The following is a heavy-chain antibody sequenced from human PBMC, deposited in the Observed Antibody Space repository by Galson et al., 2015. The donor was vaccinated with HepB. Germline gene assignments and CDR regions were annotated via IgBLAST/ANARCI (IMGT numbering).Heavy chain of an antibody. CDR1: GGTFSSYA. Sequence: SVKVSCKASGGTFSSYAISWVRQAPGQGLEWMGRIIPILGIANYAQKFQGRVTITADKSTSTAYMELSSLRSEDTAVYYCARMDTAMVTWYFDLWGRGTLVTVSS. CDR3: ARMDTAMVTWYFDL. D-gene: IGHD5-18*01. V-gene: IGHV1-69*04. J-gene: IGHJ2*01. CDR2: IIPILGIA.